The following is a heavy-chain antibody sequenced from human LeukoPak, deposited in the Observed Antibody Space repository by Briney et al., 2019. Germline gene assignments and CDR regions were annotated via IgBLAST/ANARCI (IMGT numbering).Heavy chain of an antibody. CDR1: GGTFSSYA. V-gene: IGHV1-69*01. D-gene: IGHD6-19*01. Sequence: SVKVSCKASGGTFSSYAISWVRQAPGQGLEWMGGIIPIFGTANYAQKFQGRVTITADESTSTAYMELSSLRSEDTAVYYCARDQGVAVAGQNWYFDLWGRGTLVTVSS. CDR2: IIPIFGTA. J-gene: IGHJ2*01. CDR3: ARDQGVAVAGQNWYFDL.